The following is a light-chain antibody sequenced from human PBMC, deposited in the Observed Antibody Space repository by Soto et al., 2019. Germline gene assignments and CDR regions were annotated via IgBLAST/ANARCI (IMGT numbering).Light chain of an antibody. CDR3: QQSYNTPRT. CDR1: QPISDY. CDR2: TAS. V-gene: IGKV1-39*01. Sequence: DIQMTQSPSSLSAPVGDRVTITCRTSQPISDYLNWYQQKPGKAPSLLIYTASNLQTGVPSRFSGSGSGTHFTLTISSLQPEDFEAYYCQQSYNTPRTFGQGTKVDIK. J-gene: IGKJ1*01.